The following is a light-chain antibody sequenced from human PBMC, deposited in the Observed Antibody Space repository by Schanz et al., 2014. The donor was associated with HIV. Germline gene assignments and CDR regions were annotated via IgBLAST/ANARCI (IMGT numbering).Light chain of an antibody. V-gene: IGLV4-69*01. J-gene: IGLJ3*02. Sequence: QLVLTQSSSASASLGASVKLTCTLSSGHSDYDIAWHQQLPGKGPRFLMKVKSSGSHTKGDGIPDRFSGSSSGAERYLTISSLQSEDEADYYCQTWDTGIRVFGGGTKLTVL. CDR3: QTWDTGIRV. CDR2: VKSSGSH. CDR1: SGHSDYD.